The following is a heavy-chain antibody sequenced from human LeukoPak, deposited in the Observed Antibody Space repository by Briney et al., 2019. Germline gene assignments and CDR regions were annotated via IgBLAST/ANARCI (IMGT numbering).Heavy chain of an antibody. D-gene: IGHD3-10*01. J-gene: IGHJ5*02. CDR2: IYYSGST. V-gene: IGHV4-30-4*08. Sequence: SETLSLTCTVSGGSISSGDYYWSWIRQPPGKGLEWIGYIYYSGSTYYNPSLKSRVTISVDTSKNQFSLKLSSVTAADTAVYYCTREVEGYSYASGRFLHFDPWGQGTLVTVSS. CDR1: GGSISSGDYY. CDR3: TREVEGYSYASGRFLHFDP.